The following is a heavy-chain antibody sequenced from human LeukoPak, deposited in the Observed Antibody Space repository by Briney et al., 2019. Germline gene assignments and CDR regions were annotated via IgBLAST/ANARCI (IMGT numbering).Heavy chain of an antibody. J-gene: IGHJ3*02. V-gene: IGHV3-30-3*01. CDR2: ISYDGSNK. D-gene: IGHD1-7*01. CDR3: ARDLVVVLELRAFDI. Sequence: HPGGSLRLSCAASGFTFSSYAMHWVRQAPGKGLEWVAVISYDGSNKYYADSVKGRFTISRDNSKNTLYLQMNSLRAEDTAVYYCARDLVVVLELRAFDIWGQGTMVTVSS. CDR1: GFTFSSYA.